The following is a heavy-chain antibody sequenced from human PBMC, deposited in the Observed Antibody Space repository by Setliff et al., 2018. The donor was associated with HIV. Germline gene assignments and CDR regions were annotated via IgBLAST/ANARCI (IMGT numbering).Heavy chain of an antibody. CDR2: IYSDGSST. V-gene: IGHV3-23*03. J-gene: IGHJ4*02. CDR1: GFTFRSYA. CDR3: ARDHLSTNPGVVLDY. D-gene: IGHD2-21*01. Sequence: LRLSCAASGFTFRSYAMSWVRQAPGKGLEWVSVIYSDGSSTYYADSVKGRFTISRDDAQNSLYLQMNSLRAEDTALYYCARDHLSTNPGVVLDYWGQGALVTVSS.